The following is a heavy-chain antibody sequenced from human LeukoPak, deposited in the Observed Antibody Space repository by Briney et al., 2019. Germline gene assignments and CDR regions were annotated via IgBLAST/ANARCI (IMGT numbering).Heavy chain of an antibody. CDR1: GFTFGDHA. J-gene: IGHJ6*02. CDR3: ARGPIQLWIHNAMDV. D-gene: IGHD5-24*01. CDR2: IRSKAYRGTT. V-gene: IGHV3-49*04. Sequence: PGGSLRLSCSGSGFTFGDHAMSWVRQAPGKGLEWVGFIRSKAYRGTTEYAASVKSRFSISRDDSASIAYLQMNSLKTEDTAVYYCARGPIQLWIHNAMDVWGQGTTVTVSS.